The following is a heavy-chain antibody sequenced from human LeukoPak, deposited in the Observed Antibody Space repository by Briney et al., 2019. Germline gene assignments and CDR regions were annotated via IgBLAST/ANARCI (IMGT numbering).Heavy chain of an antibody. Sequence: PGGSLRLSCAASGFTFSSHWMTWVRQAPGKGLELGANINQDGSERYYVDSVKGRFTISRDNAKNSLHLQMNSLRAEDTAVYYCARDSEYSSSFAFDIWGQGTMVTVSS. CDR1: GFTFSSHW. CDR3: ARDSEYSSSFAFDI. V-gene: IGHV3-7*01. CDR2: INQDGSER. J-gene: IGHJ3*02. D-gene: IGHD6-13*01.